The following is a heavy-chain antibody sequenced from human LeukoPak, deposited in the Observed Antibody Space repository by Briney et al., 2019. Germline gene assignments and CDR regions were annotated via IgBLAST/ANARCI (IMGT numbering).Heavy chain of an antibody. CDR1: GGSFSGYY. Sequence: SETLSLTCAVYGGSFSGYYWSWIRQPPGKGLEWTGEINHSGSTNYNPSLKSRVAISVDTSKNQFSLKLSSVTAADTAVYYCARTPMVSAAADYPWFNDYWGQGTLVTVSS. CDR2: INHSGST. D-gene: IGHD4/OR15-4a*01. J-gene: IGHJ4*02. CDR3: ARTPMVSAAADYPWFNDY. V-gene: IGHV4-34*01.